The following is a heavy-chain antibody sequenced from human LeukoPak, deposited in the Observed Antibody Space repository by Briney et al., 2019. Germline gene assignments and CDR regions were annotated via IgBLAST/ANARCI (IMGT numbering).Heavy chain of an antibody. V-gene: IGHV1-2*02. CDR3: ARDDGAYDFWSEVNWFDT. CDR2: VRPRTGGT. CDR1: GYTFSDYY. D-gene: IGHD3-3*01. J-gene: IGHJ5*02. Sequence: DSVKVSCKASGYTFSDYYMHWVRQAPGQGLEWMGWVRPRTGGTKSAQKLQGRVTMTLDTSITTAYMELRSLTADDTAVYYCARDDGAYDFWSEVNWFDTWGQGTLVTVSS.